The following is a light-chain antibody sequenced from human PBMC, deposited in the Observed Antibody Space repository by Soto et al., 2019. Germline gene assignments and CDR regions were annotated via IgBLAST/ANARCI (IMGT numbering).Light chain of an antibody. CDR2: ANI. CDR1: SSDIGAGSD. Sequence: QSVLTQPPSVSGAPWQRVTISCTGGSSDIGAGSDVHWYQQLPGTAPKLLIYANIYRPSGVPDRFSGSKSGTSASLAITGLQAEDEADYYCQSYDSSLSGYVFGSGTKLTVL. V-gene: IGLV1-40*01. CDR3: QSYDSSLSGYV. J-gene: IGLJ1*01.